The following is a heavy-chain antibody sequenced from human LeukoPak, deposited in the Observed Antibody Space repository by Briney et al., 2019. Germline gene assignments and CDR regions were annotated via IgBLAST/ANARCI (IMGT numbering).Heavy chain of an antibody. CDR3: ARGRDMTTATKADY. CDR1: GYTFTSYD. CDR2: MNPNSGNT. D-gene: IGHD4-17*01. Sequence: ASVKVSCKASGYTFTSYDINWVRQATGQGLEWMGWMNPNSGNTGYAQKFQGRVTMTRNTSISTAYMELSSLRSEDTAVYYCARGRDMTTATKADYWGQGTLVTVSS. J-gene: IGHJ4*02. V-gene: IGHV1-8*01.